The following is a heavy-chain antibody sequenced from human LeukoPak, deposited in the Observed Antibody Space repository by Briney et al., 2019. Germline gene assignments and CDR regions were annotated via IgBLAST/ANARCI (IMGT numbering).Heavy chain of an antibody. CDR2: IYYSGST. V-gene: IGHV4-59*08. J-gene: IGHJ4*02. CDR1: GGSISSYY. D-gene: IGHD1-26*01. CDR3: AVGSGKSLDY. Sequence: SSETLSLTCTVSGGSISSYYWSWIRQPPGKGLEWIGYIYYSGSTNYNPSLKSRVTISVDTSKNQFSLKLSSVTAADTAVYYCAVGSGKSLDYWGQGTLVTVSS.